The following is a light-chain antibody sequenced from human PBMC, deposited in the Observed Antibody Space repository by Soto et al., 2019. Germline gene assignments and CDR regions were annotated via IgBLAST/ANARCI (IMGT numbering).Light chain of an antibody. Sequence: EIVMTQSPATRSVSPGERATRSCRASQSVSSNLAWYQQKPGQAPRLLIYGASTRATGIPARFSGSGSGTEFTLTISSLQSEDFAVYYCQQYNNWPPVTFGQGTKADIK. J-gene: IGKJ1*01. CDR2: GAS. CDR3: QQYNNWPPVT. V-gene: IGKV3-15*01. CDR1: QSVSSN.